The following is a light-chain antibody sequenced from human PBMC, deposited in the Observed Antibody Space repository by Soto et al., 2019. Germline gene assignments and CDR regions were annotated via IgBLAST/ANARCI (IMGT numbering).Light chain of an antibody. Sequence: QSVLTQPPSASGTPGQRVTISCSGSGSSIGTNTVNWYRQLPGTAPKLLIYGNNHRPSGVPDRFSGSKSGTSASLGISGLQSEDEADYYCAAWDGSLNNVLFGGGTKVTV. J-gene: IGLJ2*01. CDR2: GNN. V-gene: IGLV1-44*01. CDR1: GSSIGTNT. CDR3: AAWDGSLNNVL.